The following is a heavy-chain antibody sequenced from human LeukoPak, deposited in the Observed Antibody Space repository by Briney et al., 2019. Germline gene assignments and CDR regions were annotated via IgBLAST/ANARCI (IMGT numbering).Heavy chain of an antibody. CDR2: VSAQNGNT. J-gene: IGHJ6*02. V-gene: IGHV1-18*01. D-gene: IGHD1-1*01. CDR1: GYSFSSYA. Sequence: ASVKVSCKASGYSFSSYAITWVRQAPGQGLEWMGWVSAQNGNTKYVQKSQARVTMTTDTSRSTAYMELRSLRSDDTAVYYCARSTTGTNWNYYYFGLDVWGQGTTVTVSS. CDR3: ARSTTGTNWNYYYFGLDV.